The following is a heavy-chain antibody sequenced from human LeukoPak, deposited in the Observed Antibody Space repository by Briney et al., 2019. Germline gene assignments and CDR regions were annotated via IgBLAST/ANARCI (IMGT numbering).Heavy chain of an antibody. CDR1: GFTFSSYG. J-gene: IGHJ3*02. Sequence: GGSLRLSCAASGFTFSSYGMHWVRQAPGKGLEWVAVISYDGSNKYYADSVKGRFTISRDNSKNTLYLQMNSLRAEDTAVYYCVKASLRYFDWDAFDISGQGTMVPVSS. CDR3: VKASLRYFDWDAFDI. CDR2: ISYDGSNK. D-gene: IGHD3-9*01. V-gene: IGHV3-30*18.